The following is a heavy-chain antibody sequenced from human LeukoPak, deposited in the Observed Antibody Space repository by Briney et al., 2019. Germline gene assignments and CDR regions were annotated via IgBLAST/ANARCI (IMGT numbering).Heavy chain of an antibody. V-gene: IGHV4-59*01. CDR1: GGSISSYY. D-gene: IGHD3-16*01. CDR3: ARGSRTFPFDY. Sequence: PSETLSLTCTVSGGSISSYYWSWIRQPPGKGLEWIGHIYYSGSTNYNPSLKSRVTISVDTSKNQFSLKLSSVTAADTAVYYCARGSRTFPFDYWGQGTLVTVSS. J-gene: IGHJ4*02. CDR2: IYYSGST.